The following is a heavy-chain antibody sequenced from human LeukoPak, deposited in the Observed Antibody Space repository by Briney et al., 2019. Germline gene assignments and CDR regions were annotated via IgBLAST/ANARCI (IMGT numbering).Heavy chain of an antibody. CDR3: ATGYNYGYEAFDI. CDR2: IIPLLGIA. J-gene: IGHJ3*02. V-gene: IGHV1-69*04. CDR1: GGTFSSYA. D-gene: IGHD5-18*01. Sequence: SVKVSCKASGGTFSSYAISWVRQAPGQGLEWMGRIIPLLGIANSAQKFQGRVTITADKSTSTAYMELSSLRSEDTAVYYCATGYNYGYEAFDIWGQGTMVTVSS.